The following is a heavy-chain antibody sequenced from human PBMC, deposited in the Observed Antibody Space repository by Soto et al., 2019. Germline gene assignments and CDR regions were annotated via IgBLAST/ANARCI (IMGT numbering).Heavy chain of an antibody. CDR2: IYSSGST. D-gene: IGHD5-18*01. V-gene: IGHV4-59*01. J-gene: IGHJ4*02. Sequence: AETLSLTCTVSGGSISNYYWNWIRQSPGKGLEWIGYIYSSGSTHYNPSLQNRVTISIDTSKNQVSLKVNSVTAADTAVYYCARDHPHSYGVYYFDYWGQGTPVTVS. CDR1: GGSISNYY. CDR3: ARDHPHSYGVYYFDY.